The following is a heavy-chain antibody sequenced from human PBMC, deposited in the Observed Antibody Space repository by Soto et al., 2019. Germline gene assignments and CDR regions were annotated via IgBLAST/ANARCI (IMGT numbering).Heavy chain of an antibody. D-gene: IGHD2-8*01. Sequence: QVQLVQSGAEVKKPGSSVKVSCKASGGTFSSYAISWVRQAPGQGLEWMGGIIPIFGTANYAQKFQGRVTITADESTSTAYMELSSLRSEDTAVYYCASADCTNGVCYRLDYYYGMDVWGQGTTVTVSS. CDR1: GGTFSSYA. CDR3: ASADCTNGVCYRLDYYYGMDV. CDR2: IIPIFGTA. V-gene: IGHV1-69*01. J-gene: IGHJ6*02.